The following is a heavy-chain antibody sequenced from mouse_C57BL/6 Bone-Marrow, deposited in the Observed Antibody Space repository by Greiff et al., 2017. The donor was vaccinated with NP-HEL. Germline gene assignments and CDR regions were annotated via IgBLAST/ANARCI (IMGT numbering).Heavy chain of an antibody. CDR3: ARRGYGSWYFDV. Sequence: LEESGAELVRPGTSVKMSCKASGYTFTNYWIGWAKQRPGHGLEWIGDIYPGGGYTNYNEKFKGKATLTADKSSSPAYMQFSSLTSEDSAIYYCARRGYGSWYFDVWGTGTTVTVSS. CDR1: GYTFTNYW. J-gene: IGHJ1*03. CDR2: IYPGGGYT. D-gene: IGHD2-1*01. V-gene: IGHV1-63*01.